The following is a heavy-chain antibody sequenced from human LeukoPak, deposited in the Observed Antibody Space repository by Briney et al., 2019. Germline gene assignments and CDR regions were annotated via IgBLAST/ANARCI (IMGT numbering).Heavy chain of an antibody. J-gene: IGHJ5*02. D-gene: IGHD1-26*01. CDR3: ARPRRTYSGSYGWFDP. V-gene: IGHV3-30*04. CDR1: GFTFSSYA. CDR2: ISYDGSNK. Sequence: PGGSLRLSCAASGFTFSSYAMHWVRQAPGKGLEWVAVISYDGSNKYYADSVKGRFTISRDNSKNTLYLQMNSLRAEDTAVYYCARPRRTYSGSYGWFDPWGQGTLVTVSS.